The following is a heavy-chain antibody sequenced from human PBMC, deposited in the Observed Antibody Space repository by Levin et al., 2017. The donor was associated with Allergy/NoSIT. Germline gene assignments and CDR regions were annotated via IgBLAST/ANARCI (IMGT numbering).Heavy chain of an antibody. CDR3: ATLQYGDYGNDY. D-gene: IGHD4-11*01. CDR2: ITSGGST. J-gene: IGHJ4*02. CDR1: GFPFRTYS. Sequence: PGGSLRLSCAASGFPFRTYSMNWVRQAPGQRLEWVSAITSGGSTFYPDSIKGRFTISRDNARNSLFLQMNSLRVEDTGVYYCATLQYGDYGNDYWGQGTLVTVSS. V-gene: IGHV3-21*01.